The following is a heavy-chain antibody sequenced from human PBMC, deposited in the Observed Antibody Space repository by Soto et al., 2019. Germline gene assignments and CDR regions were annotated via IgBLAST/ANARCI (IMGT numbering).Heavy chain of an antibody. D-gene: IGHD6-13*01. CDR3: ASSHIAAATYGMDV. CDR1: GFTFSSYG. Sequence: LRLSCAASGFTFSSYGMHWVRRAPGKGLEWVAVIWYDGSNKYYADSVKGRFTISRDNSKNTLYLQMNSLRSEDTAVYYCASSHIAAATYGMDVWGQGTTVTVSS. J-gene: IGHJ6*02. CDR2: IWYDGSNK. V-gene: IGHV3-33*01.